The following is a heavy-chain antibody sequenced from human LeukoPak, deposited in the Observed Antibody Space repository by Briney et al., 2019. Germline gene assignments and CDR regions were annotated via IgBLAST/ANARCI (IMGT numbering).Heavy chain of an antibody. CDR3: ARGWRVTTRAGHAYYYYYMDV. V-gene: IGHV3-48*01. J-gene: IGHJ6*03. CDR2: ISSSSSTI. D-gene: IGHD4-17*01. Sequence: PGGSLRLSCAASGFTFSSYSMNWVRQAPGKGLEWVSYISSSSSTIYYADSVKGRFTISRDNAKNSLYLQMNSLRAEDTAVYYCARGWRVTTRAGHAYYYYYMDVWGKGTTVTVSS. CDR1: GFTFSSYS.